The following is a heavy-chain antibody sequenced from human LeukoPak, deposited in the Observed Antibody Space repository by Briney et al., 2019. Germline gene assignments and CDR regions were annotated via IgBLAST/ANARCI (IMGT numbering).Heavy chain of an antibody. CDR2: ISGSGDGT. V-gene: IGHV3-23*01. CDR1: GFTFSSQG. Sequence: GGSLRLSCAASGFTFSSQGMTWVRQAPGKGLEWVSAISGSGDGTFYADSVKGRFTISRDNSRNTLYLQMNGLRAEDTAIYYCASTFPYCGGGSCALGGQGTLVTVSS. J-gene: IGHJ4*02. CDR3: ASTFPYCGGGSCAL. D-gene: IGHD2-15*01.